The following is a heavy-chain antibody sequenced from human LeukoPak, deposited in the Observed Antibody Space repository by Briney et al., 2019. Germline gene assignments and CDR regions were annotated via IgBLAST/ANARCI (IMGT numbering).Heavy chain of an antibody. CDR2: ISSGSTTI. V-gene: IGHV3-48*01. CDR1: GFTFTKYS. J-gene: IGHJ4*02. CDR3: ARRESTTMVRGGVDY. D-gene: IGHD3-10*01. Sequence: GGSLRLSCAASGFTFTKYSMHWVRQTPGKGLEWVSYISSGSTTIYYTDSVRGRFTISRDNAKNSLYLQMNSLRAEDTAVYYCARRESTTMVRGGVDYWGQGTLVTVSS.